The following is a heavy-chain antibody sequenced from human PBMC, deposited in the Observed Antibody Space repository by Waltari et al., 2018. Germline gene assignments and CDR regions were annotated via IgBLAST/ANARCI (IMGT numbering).Heavy chain of an antibody. V-gene: IGHV1-18*01. CDR1: GYSFDSYG. D-gene: IGHD2-15*01. CDR3: ARRSPYSGFDY. J-gene: IGHJ4*02. Sequence: QVQLVQSGVAVKKPGASVTVSCKASGYSFDSYGISWVRQAPGQGLEWMGWFNPDNGDGNYAQKFQGRVTMTTDSSTTTAHMELRSLGSDDTAVYYCARRSPYSGFDYWGQGTLVTVSS. CDR2: FNPDNGDG.